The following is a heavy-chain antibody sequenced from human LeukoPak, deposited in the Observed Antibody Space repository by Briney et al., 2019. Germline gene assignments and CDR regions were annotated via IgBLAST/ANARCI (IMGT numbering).Heavy chain of an antibody. Sequence: GGSLRLSCAASGFTVSSNYMSWVRQAPGKGLEWVSVIYSDGSTYYADSVKGRFTISRDNSKNTLYLQMNSLRAEDTAVYYCARGLGWRVPFAYWGQGTLVTVSS. J-gene: IGHJ4*02. V-gene: IGHV3-53*01. D-gene: IGHD7-27*01. CDR3: ARGLGWRVPFAY. CDR1: GFTVSSNY. CDR2: IYSDGST.